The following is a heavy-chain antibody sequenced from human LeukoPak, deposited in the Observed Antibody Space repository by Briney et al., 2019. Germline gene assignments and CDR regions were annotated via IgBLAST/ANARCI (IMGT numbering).Heavy chain of an antibody. D-gene: IGHD3-10*01. Sequence: SETLSLTCTVSGGSVSSDSWNWIRQSPGEGLEWIGYIYNTGNSNHNPSLKNRVTISFDKSKSQLSLVLTSVTAADTAIYYCARLGKMNLVQGVFWYFDLWGRGTLVTVSS. J-gene: IGHJ2*01. V-gene: IGHV4-59*08. CDR3: ARLGKMNLVQGVFWYFDL. CDR2: IYNTGNS. CDR1: GGSVSSDS.